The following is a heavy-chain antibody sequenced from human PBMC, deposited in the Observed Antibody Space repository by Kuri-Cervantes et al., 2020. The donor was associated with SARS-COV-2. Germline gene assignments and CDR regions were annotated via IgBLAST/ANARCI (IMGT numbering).Heavy chain of an antibody. V-gene: IGHV5-10-1*01. CDR1: GYMFSSYW. J-gene: IGHJ6*02. CDR2: IDPSDSYT. Sequence: GGSLRLSCQSSGYMFSSYWIGWVRQMPGKGLEWMGRIDPSDSYTNYSPSFQGHVTISADKSISTAYLQWSSLKASDTAMYYCARDMTYYYYGMDVWGQGTTVTVSS. CDR3: ARDMTYYYYGMDV.